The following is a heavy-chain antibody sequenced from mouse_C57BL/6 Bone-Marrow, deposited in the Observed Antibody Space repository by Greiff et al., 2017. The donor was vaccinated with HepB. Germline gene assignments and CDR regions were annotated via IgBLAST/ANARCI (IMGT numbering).Heavy chain of an antibody. Sequence: QVTLKVSGPGILQPSQTLSLTCSFSGFSLSTFGMGVVWIRQPSGKGLEWLAHIWWDDDKYYNPALKSRLTISKDTSKNQVFLKIANVDTADTATYYCARPHYYGSSYYYYAMDYWGQGTSVTVSS. CDR3: ARPHYYGSSYYYYAMDY. CDR1: GFSLSTFGMG. D-gene: IGHD1-1*01. CDR2: IWWDDDK. V-gene: IGHV8-8*01. J-gene: IGHJ4*01.